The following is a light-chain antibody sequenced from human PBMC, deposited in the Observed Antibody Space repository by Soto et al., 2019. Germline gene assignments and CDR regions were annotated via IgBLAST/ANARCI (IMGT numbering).Light chain of an antibody. CDR3: QSLGTGIQV. CDR1: SGYSTYA. Sequence: QLVLTQSPSASASLGASVKLTCTLSSGYSTYAIAWHQQQSEKGPRFLMKINYDGTHSKGDGFFDRFSGSSSGAERHLTISSLQSEHEADYYCQSLGTGIQVFGGGTKVTVL. J-gene: IGLJ3*02. CDR2: INYDGTH. V-gene: IGLV4-69*01.